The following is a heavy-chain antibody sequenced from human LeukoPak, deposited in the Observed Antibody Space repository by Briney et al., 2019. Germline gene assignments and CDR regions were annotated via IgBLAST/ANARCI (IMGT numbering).Heavy chain of an antibody. CDR2: FYYSGST. CDR3: ARRGEGYSYGSFGLDV. V-gene: IGHV4-59*08. Sequence: PSETLSLTCPVAGGSISGNYCSWIRQPPRKGLEWIGSFYYSGSTHYNSSLKSRVTTSVDTSNNQFTLNLSSVTAADTALYYCARRGEGYSYGSFGLDVWGQGTTVTVYS. J-gene: IGHJ6*02. CDR1: GGSISGNY. D-gene: IGHD5-18*01.